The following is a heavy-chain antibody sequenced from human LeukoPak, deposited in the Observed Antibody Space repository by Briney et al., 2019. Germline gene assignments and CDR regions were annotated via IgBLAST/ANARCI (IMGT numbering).Heavy chain of an antibody. Sequence: GGSLRLSCAASGFTFSTYWMYWVRQAPGKGPVWVSRINSDGSGTVYADPVKGRFTISRDNAKNTLYLQMNSLRAEDTAIYYCARVDSSGCVSWGQGTLVTVSS. CDR1: GFTFSTYW. CDR3: ARVDSSGCVS. D-gene: IGHD6-19*01. CDR2: INSDGSGT. J-gene: IGHJ4*02. V-gene: IGHV3-74*01.